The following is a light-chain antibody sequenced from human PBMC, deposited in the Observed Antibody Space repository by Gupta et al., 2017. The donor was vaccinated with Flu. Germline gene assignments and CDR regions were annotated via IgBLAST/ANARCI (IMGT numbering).Light chain of an antibody. CDR3: SSDTSSSTPYV. J-gene: IGLJ1*01. CDR2: DVS. V-gene: IGLV2-14*04. CDR1: SSDVGGYNY. Sequence: ITISCTGTSSDVGGYNYVSWYQQHAGKAPKFMIYDVSNRPSGVSNRFSGSKSGNTAALTISGLQAEDEADYYCSSDTSSSTPYVFGSGTVSTVL.